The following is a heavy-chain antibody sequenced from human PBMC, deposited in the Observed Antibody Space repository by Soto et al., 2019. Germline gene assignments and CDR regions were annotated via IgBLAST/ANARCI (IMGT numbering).Heavy chain of an antibody. D-gene: IGHD2-2*01. J-gene: IGHJ6*02. V-gene: IGHV3-21*01. CDR2: ISSSSSYI. Sequence: PGGSLRLSCAASGFTFSSYSMNRVRQAPGKGLEWVSSISSSSSYIYYADSVKGRFTISRDNAKNSLYLQMNSLRAEDTSVYYCARDSSVLVPAAMGRYYYYYGMDVWGQGTTVTVSS. CDR3: ARDSSVLVPAAMGRYYYYYGMDV. CDR1: GFTFSSYS.